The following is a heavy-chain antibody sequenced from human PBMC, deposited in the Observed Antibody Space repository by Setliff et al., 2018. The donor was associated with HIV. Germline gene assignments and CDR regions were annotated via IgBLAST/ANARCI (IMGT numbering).Heavy chain of an antibody. CDR1: EYSFTNYW. Sequence: PGESLKISCQGSEYSFTNYWVGWVRQMPDKGLEWMGLIWPVDSDTIYSPSFQGQVTLSADKSISTVYLQCSSLRAPDTAMYYCARLSKYYDFWTPNYWGQGTLVTVSS. CDR2: IWPVDSDT. J-gene: IGHJ4*02. CDR3: ARLSKYYDFWTPNY. D-gene: IGHD3-3*01. V-gene: IGHV5-51*01.